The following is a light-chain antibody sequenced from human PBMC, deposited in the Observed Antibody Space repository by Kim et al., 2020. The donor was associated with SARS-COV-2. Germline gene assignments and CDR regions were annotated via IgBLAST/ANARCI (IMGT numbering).Light chain of an antibody. J-gene: IGKJ5*01. Sequence: DIQMTQSPSSLSASVGDRVTITCRASQELRNDLGWYQQNPGRAPKRLIYGASSLQSGVPSRFSGSGSGTEFTLTISSVQPEDFATYFCLQHSTYPITFGQGTRLEIK. CDR3: LQHSTYPIT. CDR2: GAS. CDR1: QELRND. V-gene: IGKV1-17*01.